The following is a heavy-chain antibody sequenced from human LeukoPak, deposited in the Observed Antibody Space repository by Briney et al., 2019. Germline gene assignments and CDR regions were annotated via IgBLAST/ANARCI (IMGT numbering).Heavy chain of an antibody. V-gene: IGHV1-3*01. CDR1: GYTFTSYA. Sequence: ASVKVSCKASGYTFTSYAMHWVRQAPGQRLEWMGWINAGNGNTKYPQKFQGRVTITRDTSASTAYMELSSLRSEDTAVYYCARDRKNSIAVAGTFNYWGQGTLVTVSS. CDR2: INAGNGNT. J-gene: IGHJ4*02. D-gene: IGHD6-19*01. CDR3: ARDRKNSIAVAGTFNY.